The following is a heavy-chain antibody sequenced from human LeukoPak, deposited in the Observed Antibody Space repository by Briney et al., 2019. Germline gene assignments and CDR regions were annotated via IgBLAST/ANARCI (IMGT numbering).Heavy chain of an antibody. CDR2: ISYDGSNK. V-gene: IGHV3-30*03. Sequence: PGRSLRLSCAASGFTFSSYGMHWVRQAPGKGLEGVAVISYDGSNKYYADSVKGRFTISRDNSKNTLYLQMNSLRAEDTAVYYCALLGRYYDSSGYYYDRVFDYWGQGTLVTVSS. J-gene: IGHJ4*02. CDR3: ALLGRYYDSSGYYYDRVFDY. D-gene: IGHD3-22*01. CDR1: GFTFSSYG.